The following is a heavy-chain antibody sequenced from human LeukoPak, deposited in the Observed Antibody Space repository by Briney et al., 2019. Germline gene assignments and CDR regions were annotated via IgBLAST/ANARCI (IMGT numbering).Heavy chain of an antibody. CDR2: IRYDGSNK. CDR1: ALSNSV. CDR3: AKEFYTSGWPEGFDI. J-gene: IGHJ3*02. D-gene: IGHD6-19*01. Sequence: ALSNSVVLGGRRIPKKELEWLAFIRYDGSNKYYADSVKGRFTISKDNSKNTLYLQMNSLKPEDTAVYYCAKEFYTSGWPEGFDIWGQGTMVTVSS. V-gene: IGHV3-30*02.